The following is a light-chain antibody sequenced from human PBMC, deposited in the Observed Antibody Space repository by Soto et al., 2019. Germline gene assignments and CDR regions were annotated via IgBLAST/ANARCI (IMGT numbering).Light chain of an antibody. CDR3: AAWDASLDGYV. V-gene: IGLV1-47*01. CDR2: KTS. Sequence: QSVLTQSPSVSGTPGQRVTISCSGSHSNIGSNHLYWFQEVPGTAPKLLIYKTSQRPSGVPDRFSGSKSGASASLAISGLRSEDEADYYCAAWDASLDGYVFGTGTKVTVL. CDR1: HSNIGSNH. J-gene: IGLJ1*01.